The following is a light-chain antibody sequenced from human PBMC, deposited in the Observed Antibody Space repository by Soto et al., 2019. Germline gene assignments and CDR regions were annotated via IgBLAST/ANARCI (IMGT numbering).Light chain of an antibody. V-gene: IGKV1-6*01. Sequence: AIQMTQSPSSLSASVGDRVTITCRASQYIRHDLGWYQQKPGKAPKLLIYTASTLESGVPSRFSGSGSGTDFSLTINRLKPKDFANYYCLQAYTYPWTFGQGTKVDIK. CDR1: QYIRHD. CDR3: LQAYTYPWT. CDR2: TAS. J-gene: IGKJ1*01.